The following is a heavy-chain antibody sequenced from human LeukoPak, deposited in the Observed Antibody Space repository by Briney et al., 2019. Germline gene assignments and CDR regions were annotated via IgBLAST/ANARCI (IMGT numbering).Heavy chain of an antibody. J-gene: IGHJ6*04. CDR3: AELGITMIGGV. Sequence: PGGSLRLSCAGSGFSFSSYGMHWVRQAPGKVLEWVSSISSSSSYIYYADSVKGRFTISRDNAKNSLYLQMNSLRAEDTAVYYCAELGITMIGGVWGKGTTVTISS. D-gene: IGHD3-10*02. CDR1: GFSFSSYG. CDR2: ISSSSSYI. V-gene: IGHV3-21*01.